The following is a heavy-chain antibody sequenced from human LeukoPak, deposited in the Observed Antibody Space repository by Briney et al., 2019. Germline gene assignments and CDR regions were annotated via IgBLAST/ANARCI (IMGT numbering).Heavy chain of an antibody. CDR3: ARQMQSHGNFDS. Sequence: PGGSLRLSCSASGFTFSSYAMHWVRQAPGKGLEYVSAISSNGGSTYYADSVKGRFTISRDNSKNTLYLQMNSLRAEDTAMYYCARQMQSHGNFDSWGQGTLVTVSS. CDR2: ISSNGGST. J-gene: IGHJ4*02. V-gene: IGHV3-64*04. CDR1: GFTFSSYA. D-gene: IGHD1-26*01.